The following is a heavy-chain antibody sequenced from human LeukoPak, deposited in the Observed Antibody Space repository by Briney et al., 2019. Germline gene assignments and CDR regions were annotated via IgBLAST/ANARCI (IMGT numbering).Heavy chain of an antibody. Sequence: GGSLRLSCAASGFTFSSYGMHWVRQAPGKGLEWVAVISYDGSNKYYADSVKGRFTISRDTSKNTLYLQTNSLRVEDTAVYYCIVFGDSNHWGQGTLVTVSS. D-gene: IGHD4-17*01. CDR2: ISYDGSNK. V-gene: IGHV3-30*03. CDR1: GFTFSSYG. CDR3: IVFGDSNH. J-gene: IGHJ5*02.